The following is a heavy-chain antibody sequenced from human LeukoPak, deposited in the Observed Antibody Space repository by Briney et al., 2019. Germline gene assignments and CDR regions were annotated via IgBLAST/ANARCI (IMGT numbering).Heavy chain of an antibody. J-gene: IGHJ6*02. Sequence: SETLSLTCTVSGGSLSSYYWRWIRQPPGRGLEWVGDIYYSGSTNYNPPLKSRVTISVDTPKYQYSLKLSSVTAADTAVYYCARTPYGGILDGMDVWGQGTTVTVSS. CDR2: IYYSGST. D-gene: IGHD4-23*01. V-gene: IGHV4-59*01. CDR1: GGSLSSYY. CDR3: ARTPYGGILDGMDV.